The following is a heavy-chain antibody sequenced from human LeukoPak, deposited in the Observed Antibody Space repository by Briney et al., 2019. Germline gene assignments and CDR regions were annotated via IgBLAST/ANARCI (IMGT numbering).Heavy chain of an antibody. J-gene: IGHJ4*02. CDR2: ISSSSSYI. V-gene: IGHV3-11*06. Sequence: GGSLRLSCAASGFTFSDYYMSWIRQAPGKGLEWVSSISSSSSYIYYADSVKGRFTISRDNAKNSLYLQMNSLRAEDTAVYYCARDPPRGQLALSFDYWGQGTLVAVSS. CDR1: GFTFSDYY. CDR3: ARDPPRGQLALSFDY. D-gene: IGHD6-6*01.